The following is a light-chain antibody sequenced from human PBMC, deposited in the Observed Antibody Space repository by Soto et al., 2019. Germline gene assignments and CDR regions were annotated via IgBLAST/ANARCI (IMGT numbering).Light chain of an antibody. Sequence: EIVVTQYPALLSVSPGERVTLSCRASQSVISSIAWYQQKLGQAPRLLIYGASTRATGIPARFSGSGSGTEFFLTISSLQSEDFAMYYCQHYNNLRGTFGGGTKVEIK. CDR1: QSVISS. V-gene: IGKV3-15*01. CDR2: GAS. CDR3: QHYNNLRGT. J-gene: IGKJ4*01.